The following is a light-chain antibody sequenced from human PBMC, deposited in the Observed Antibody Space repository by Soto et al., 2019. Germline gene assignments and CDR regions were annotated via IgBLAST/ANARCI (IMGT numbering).Light chain of an antibody. Sequence: DLQMTQSPSAMSASVGDRVTITCRATQGISNKLTWFQQEPGKVPKRLIYAGSSFQSGVPSRFSGSGSGTDVTVTIRALQPEDFATDYCQQHNGYPRTCGQVTKVDIK. CDR1: QGISNK. V-gene: IGKV1-17*03. CDR2: AGS. CDR3: QQHNGYPRT. J-gene: IGKJ1*01.